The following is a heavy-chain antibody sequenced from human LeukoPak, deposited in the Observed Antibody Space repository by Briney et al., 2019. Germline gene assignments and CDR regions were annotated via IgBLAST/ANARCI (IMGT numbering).Heavy chain of an antibody. V-gene: IGHV4-39*01. J-gene: IGHJ4*02. CDR3: ARGEYCSSTSCAIPEYYFDY. Sequence: SEALSLTCTVSGGSISSSSYYWGWIRQPPGKGLEWIGSIYYSGSTYYNPSLKSRVTISVDTSKNQFSLKLSSVTAADTAVYYCARGEYCSSTSCAIPEYYFDYWGQGTLVTVSS. CDR1: GGSISSSSYY. CDR2: IYYSGST. D-gene: IGHD2-2*01.